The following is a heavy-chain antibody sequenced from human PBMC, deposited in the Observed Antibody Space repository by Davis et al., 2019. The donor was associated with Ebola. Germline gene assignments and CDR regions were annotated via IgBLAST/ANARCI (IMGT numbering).Heavy chain of an antibody. CDR2: INPNSGGT. V-gene: IGHV1-2*02. Sequence: ASVKVPCKASGYTFTGYYMHWVRQAPGQGLEWMGWINPNSGGTNYAQKFQGRVTMTRDTSISTAYMELSRLRSDDTAVYYCAREGVPAAIGQFDYWGQGTLVTVSS. CDR1: GYTFTGYY. J-gene: IGHJ4*02. D-gene: IGHD2-2*02. CDR3: AREGVPAAIGQFDY.